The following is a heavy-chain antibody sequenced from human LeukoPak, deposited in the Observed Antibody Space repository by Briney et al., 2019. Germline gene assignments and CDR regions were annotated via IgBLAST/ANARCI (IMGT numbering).Heavy chain of an antibody. J-gene: IGHJ6*03. V-gene: IGHV3-11*01. CDR1: SFTLGDWY. CDR2: ISNSGFAT. D-gene: IGHD3-16*01. CDR3: ARDFRNLGMDV. Sequence: GGSLRLSCTASSFTLGDWYMSWIRQAPGKELEWVSYISNSGFATYYADSVKGRFTVSRDNAKNSLFLQMDSLRAEDTAVYFCARDFRNLGMDVWGKGTTVTVSS.